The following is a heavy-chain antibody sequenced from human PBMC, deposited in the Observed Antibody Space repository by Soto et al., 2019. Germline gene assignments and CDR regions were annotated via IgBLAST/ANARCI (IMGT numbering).Heavy chain of an antibody. CDR1: GYTFTSFD. CDR3: ARDDDYGANNWFDP. V-gene: IGHV1-18*01. Sequence: ASVKVSCKASGYTFTSFDINWVRQASGQGLEWMGWISAYNGNTNYAQKLQGRVTMTTDTSTSTAYMELRSLRSDDTAVYYCARDDDYGANNWFDPWGQGTLVTVSS. J-gene: IGHJ5*02. CDR2: ISAYNGNT. D-gene: IGHD4-17*01.